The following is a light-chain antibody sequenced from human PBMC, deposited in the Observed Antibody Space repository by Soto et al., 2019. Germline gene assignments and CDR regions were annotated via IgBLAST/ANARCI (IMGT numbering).Light chain of an antibody. CDR2: AAS. CDR3: QQLHGYPIT. V-gene: IGKV1-9*01. Sequence: TQAPSSLSAYVGDRVTITCRASQGIDTSLAWYQQKPGKAPKLLIYAASNFQTGVPSRFSGSGSGTHFTLTISSLQPEDFAAYYCQQLHGYPITFGQGTRLEI. J-gene: IGKJ5*01. CDR1: QGIDTS.